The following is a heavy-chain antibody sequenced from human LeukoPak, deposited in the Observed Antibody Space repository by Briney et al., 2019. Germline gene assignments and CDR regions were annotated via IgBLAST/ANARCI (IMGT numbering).Heavy chain of an antibody. CDR3: ARDYVDIVAHDAFDI. CDR2: INTDGSST. Sequence: GGSLRLSCAASGFTFSSYWMHWVRQAPGKGLVWVSRINTDGSSTSYADSVKGRFTISRDNAKNTLYLQMNSLRAEDTAVYYCARDYVDIVAHDAFDIWGQGTMVTVSS. J-gene: IGHJ3*02. D-gene: IGHD5-12*01. V-gene: IGHV3-74*01. CDR1: GFTFSSYW.